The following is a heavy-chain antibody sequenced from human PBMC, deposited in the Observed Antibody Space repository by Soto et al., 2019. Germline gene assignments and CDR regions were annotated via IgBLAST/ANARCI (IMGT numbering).Heavy chain of an antibody. CDR1: GGSITSYTW. V-gene: IGHV4-4*02. CDR3: ARSDEFHLNY. Sequence: QVQLQESGPGLVKHSETLSLTCAVSGGSITSYTWWSWVRQPPGKGLEWIGEIHHGGSTNYNPSLKSRVTISVDKSKDQFSLRLSSVTAADTAVYYCARSDEFHLNYWGQGTLVTVSS. CDR2: IHHGGST. J-gene: IGHJ4*02. D-gene: IGHD2-21*01.